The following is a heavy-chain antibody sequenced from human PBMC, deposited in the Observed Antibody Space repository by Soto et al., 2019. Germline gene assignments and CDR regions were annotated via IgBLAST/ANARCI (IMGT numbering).Heavy chain of an antibody. V-gene: IGHV3-23*01. CDR2: ISGSGGST. D-gene: IGHD4-17*01. CDR3: AKVPERTTVTSPLCY. J-gene: IGHJ4*02. Sequence: EVQLLESGGGLVQPGGSLRLSCAASGFTFSSYAMSWVRQAPGKGLEWVSAISGSGGSTYYADSVKARFTISRDNSKNTLYLQMNSLRAEDTAVYYCAKVPERTTVTSPLCYWGQGTLVTVSS. CDR1: GFTFSSYA.